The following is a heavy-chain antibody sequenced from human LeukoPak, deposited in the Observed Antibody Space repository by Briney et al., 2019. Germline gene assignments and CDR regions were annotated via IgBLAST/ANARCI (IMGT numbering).Heavy chain of an antibody. CDR3: ARDLDYVYDY. V-gene: IGHV3-21*01. Sequence: GGSLRLSCATSGFTLSSYRMNWVRQAPGKGLEWVSSISSSSSYIYYADSVKGRFTISRDNAKNSLYLQMNSLRAEDTAVYYCARDLDYVYDYWGQGTLVTVSS. J-gene: IGHJ4*02. D-gene: IGHD4-17*01. CDR2: ISSSSSYI. CDR1: GFTLSSYR.